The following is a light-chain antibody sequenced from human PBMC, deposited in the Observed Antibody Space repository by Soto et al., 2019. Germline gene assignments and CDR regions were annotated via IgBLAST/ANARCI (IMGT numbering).Light chain of an antibody. J-gene: IGKJ3*01. CDR1: QSISSY. V-gene: IGKV1-39*01. Sequence: DIQMTQSPSSLSASVGDRVTITCRASQSISSYLNWYQQKPGKAPKLLIYAASSLQSGVPSRFSGSGSGTDFTLTISGLPPEDFATYYCQQSYSTPRATFGPGTKVDIK. CDR3: QQSYSTPRAT. CDR2: AAS.